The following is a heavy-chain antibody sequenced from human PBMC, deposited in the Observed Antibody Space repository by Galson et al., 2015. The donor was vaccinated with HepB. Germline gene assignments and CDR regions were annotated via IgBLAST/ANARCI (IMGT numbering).Heavy chain of an antibody. J-gene: IGHJ5*02. CDR3: AKDDCSGGSCYPNWFDP. D-gene: IGHD2-15*01. CDR1: GFTFSSYG. Sequence: SLRLSCAASGFTFSSYGMHWVRQAPGKGLEWVAVISYDGSNKYYADSVKGRFTISRDNSKNTLYLQMNSLRAEDTAVYYCAKDDCSGGSCYPNWFDPWGQGTLVTVSS. CDR2: ISYDGSNK. V-gene: IGHV3-30*18.